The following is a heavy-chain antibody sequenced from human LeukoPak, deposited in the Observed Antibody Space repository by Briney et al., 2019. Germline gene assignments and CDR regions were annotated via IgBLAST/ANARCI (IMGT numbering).Heavy chain of an antibody. V-gene: IGHV5-51*01. CDR3: ARQGDSSWLNKFDY. CDR2: IYPGDSDT. Sequence: GESLKISCKGSGYSFTSYWIGWVRQMPGKGLEWMGIIYPGDSDTKYSPSFQGQVTISADKFISTAYLQWSSLKAPDTAMYYCARQGDSSWLNKFDYWGQGTLVTVSS. D-gene: IGHD6-13*01. J-gene: IGHJ4*02. CDR1: GYSFTSYW.